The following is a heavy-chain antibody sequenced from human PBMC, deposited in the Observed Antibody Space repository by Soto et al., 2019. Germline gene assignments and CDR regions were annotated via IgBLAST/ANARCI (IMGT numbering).Heavy chain of an antibody. CDR3: ARDDATYCGGDCYRYFYYGMDV. CDR1: GGTFSNHA. D-gene: IGHD2-21*02. CDR2: IIPMFPTA. V-gene: IGHV1-69*13. J-gene: IGHJ6*02. Sequence: SVKVSRKGSGGTFSNHAIGWVRQAPGQGLEWVGGIIPMFPTADYAQRFQGRVTITADDSTTTVYMELSGLRSEDTAMYYCARDDATYCGGDCYRYFYYGMDVWGQGTTVTVSS.